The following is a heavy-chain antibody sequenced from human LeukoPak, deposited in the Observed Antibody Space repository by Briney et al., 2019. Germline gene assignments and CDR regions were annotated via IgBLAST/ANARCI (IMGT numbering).Heavy chain of an antibody. CDR2: IYYSGST. CDR1: GGSISSYY. CDR3: ARATYDSSGYYYYMDV. J-gene: IGHJ6*03. Sequence: PSETLSLTCTVSGGSISSYYWSWIRQPPGKGLEWIGYIYYSGSTNYNPSLKSRVTIPVDTSKNQFSLKLSSVTAADTAVYYCARATYDSSGYYYYMDVWGKGTTVTISS. V-gene: IGHV4-59*01. D-gene: IGHD3-22*01.